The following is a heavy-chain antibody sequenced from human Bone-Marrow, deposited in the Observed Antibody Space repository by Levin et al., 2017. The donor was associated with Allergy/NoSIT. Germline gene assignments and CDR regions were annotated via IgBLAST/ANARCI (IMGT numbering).Heavy chain of an antibody. J-gene: IGHJ4*02. CDR2: IIPIPGLT. Sequence: KISCKASGDTFSRYTLSWVRQAPGQGLEWMGRIIPIPGLTNYAQRFQGRVTITADKSTNTAYMELSSLRSDDTAVYYCSRRPFAQFYFDFWGQGTLVNVSS. V-gene: IGHV1-69*02. D-gene: IGHD2/OR15-2a*01. CDR1: GDTFSRYT. CDR3: SRRPFAQFYFDF.